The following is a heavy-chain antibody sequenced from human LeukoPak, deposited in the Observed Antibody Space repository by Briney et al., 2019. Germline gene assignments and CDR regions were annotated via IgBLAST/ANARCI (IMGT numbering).Heavy chain of an antibody. D-gene: IGHD2-2*01. Sequence: ASVKVSCKASGYTFTSYGISWVRQAPGQGLEWMGWISAYNGNTNYAQKLQGRVTITADESTSTAYMELSSLRSEDTAVYYCARNPFYCSSTSCYHQLRYYYYYYMDVWGKGTTVTVSS. J-gene: IGHJ6*03. V-gene: IGHV1-18*01. CDR3: ARNPFYCSSTSCYHQLRYYYYYYMDV. CDR1: GYTFTSYG. CDR2: ISAYNGNT.